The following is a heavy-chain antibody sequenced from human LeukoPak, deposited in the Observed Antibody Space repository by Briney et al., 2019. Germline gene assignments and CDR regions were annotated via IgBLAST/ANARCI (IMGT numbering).Heavy chain of an antibody. CDR1: GGSISSGSYY. V-gene: IGHV4-61*02. CDR2: IYTSGST. CDR3: ARAGYYYDSSGYYSDRNFDY. Sequence: SETLSLTCTVSGGSISSGSYYWSWIRQPAGKGLEWIGRIYTSGSTNYNPSLKSRVTISVDTSKNQFSLKLSSVTAADTAVYYCARAGYYYDSSGYYSDRNFDYWGQGTLVTVSS. J-gene: IGHJ4*02. D-gene: IGHD3-22*01.